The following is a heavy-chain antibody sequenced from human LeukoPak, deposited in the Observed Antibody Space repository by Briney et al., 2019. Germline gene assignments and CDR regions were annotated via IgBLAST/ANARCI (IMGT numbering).Heavy chain of an antibody. Sequence: SETLSLTCGVSGGPFSGYYWSWLRQSPGKGLEWIGEITRYGNTNYNPSLKSRVIISKDTPKSQISLTLISLTAADTAVYFCARLDQLIVDYWYFDLWGRGTQVTVSS. CDR3: ARLDQLIVDYWYFDL. V-gene: IGHV4-34*01. D-gene: IGHD2-21*01. CDR2: ITRYGNT. J-gene: IGHJ2*01. CDR1: GGPFSGYY.